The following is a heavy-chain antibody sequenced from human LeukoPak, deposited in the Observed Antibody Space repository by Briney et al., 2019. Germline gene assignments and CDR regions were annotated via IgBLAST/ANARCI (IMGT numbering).Heavy chain of an antibody. CDR3: ARDSTYYYDSGSSGPHYFDN. V-gene: IGHV3-30*01. CDR1: GFTFSNYA. D-gene: IGHD3-10*01. J-gene: IGHJ4*02. CDR2: ISSGGTYE. Sequence: GGSLRLSCAASGFTFSNYAMHWVRQAPGKGLEWVSLISSGGTYEYYAASVTGRFTISRDNSKITLYLQLNSLRAEDTAVYYCARDSTYYYDSGSSGPHYFDNWGQGTLVTVSS.